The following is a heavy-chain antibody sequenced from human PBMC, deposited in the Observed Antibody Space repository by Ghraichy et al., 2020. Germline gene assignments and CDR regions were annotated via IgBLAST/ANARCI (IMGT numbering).Heavy chain of an antibody. Sequence: GGSLRLSCAASGFTFSTFSMHWVRQAPGKGLEWVAVILNDGRNKYNADSVKGRLTISRDNSKNTLFLQMNSLSAEDTAVYTCAREIYSASGSHFDYWGQGTLVTVSS. V-gene: IGHV3-30*04. CDR3: AREIYSASGSHFDY. CDR1: GFTFSTFS. D-gene: IGHD3-10*01. CDR2: ILNDGRNK. J-gene: IGHJ4*02.